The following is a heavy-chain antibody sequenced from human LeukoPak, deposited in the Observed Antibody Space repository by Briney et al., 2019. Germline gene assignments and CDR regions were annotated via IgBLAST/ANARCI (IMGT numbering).Heavy chain of an antibody. CDR1: GYTFTNYL. V-gene: IGHV1-18*01. Sequence: GASVKVSCKASGYTFTNYLISWVRQAPGQGLEWMGWISAYNGNTNYAQNLQGRVAMTTDTSTSTAYMELRSLRSDDTAVYYCARGYSGSHYYYYYYMDVWGKGTTVTVSS. CDR2: ISAYNGNT. CDR3: ARGYSGSHYYYYYYMDV. D-gene: IGHD1-26*01. J-gene: IGHJ6*03.